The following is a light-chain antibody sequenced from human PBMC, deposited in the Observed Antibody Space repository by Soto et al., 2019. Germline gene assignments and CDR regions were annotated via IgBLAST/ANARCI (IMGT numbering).Light chain of an antibody. V-gene: IGKV3-11*01. Sequence: EIVLTQSPATLSLSPGERATLSCRASQSVRIYLAWYQQKSGQAPRLLIYDASNRATGIPARFSGSGSGTAFTLTISSLEPEDFAVYYCQQRSNWRALTFGGGTKVEIK. CDR2: DAS. CDR3: QQRSNWRALT. CDR1: QSVRIY. J-gene: IGKJ4*01.